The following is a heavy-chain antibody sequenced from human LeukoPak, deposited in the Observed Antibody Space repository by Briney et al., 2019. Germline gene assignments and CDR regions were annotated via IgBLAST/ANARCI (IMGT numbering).Heavy chain of an antibody. V-gene: IGHV1-24*01. J-gene: IGHJ3*02. D-gene: IGHD3-3*01. Sequence: GASVKVSCKVSGYTLTQLSVHWVRQAPGKGLEWMGGFDVEDGEIIYAQKFQGRVTMTEDTSTDTAYMELSSLRSEDTAVYYCATNRQIMILGVVIMPAFDIWGQGTMVTVPS. CDR3: ATNRQIMILGVVIMPAFDI. CDR1: GYTLTQLS. CDR2: FDVEDGEI.